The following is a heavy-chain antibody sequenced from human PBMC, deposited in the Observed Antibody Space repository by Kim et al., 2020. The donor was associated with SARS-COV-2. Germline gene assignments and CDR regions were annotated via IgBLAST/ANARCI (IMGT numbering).Heavy chain of an antibody. CDR3: AKDPIPGTGVDY. V-gene: IGHV3-23*01. Sequence: YYADCVKGRFTISRDKSKNTLYLQMNRLRAEDTAVYYCAKDPIPGTGVDYWGQGTLVTVSS. J-gene: IGHJ4*02. D-gene: IGHD2-21*01.